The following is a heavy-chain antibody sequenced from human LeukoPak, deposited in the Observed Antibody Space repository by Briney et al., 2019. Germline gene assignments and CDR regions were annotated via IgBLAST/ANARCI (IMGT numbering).Heavy chain of an antibody. CDR2: IKQDGSEK. CDR1: GFTFSTYW. CDR3: ARGGGTTVTAANFDY. Sequence: PGGSLRLSCAASGFTFSTYWMSWVRQAPGKGLEWVANIKQDGSEKYYVDSVKGRFTISRDSAENSLYLQMNSLRAEDTAVYYCARGGGTTVTAANFDYWGQGTLVTVSS. D-gene: IGHD4-17*01. J-gene: IGHJ4*02. V-gene: IGHV3-7*01.